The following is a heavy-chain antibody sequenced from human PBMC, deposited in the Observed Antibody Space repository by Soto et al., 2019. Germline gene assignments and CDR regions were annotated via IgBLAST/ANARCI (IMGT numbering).Heavy chain of an antibody. Sequence: QITLKESGPTLVKPTQTLTLTCTFSGFSLTRGVAVGWIRQPPGKALEWLSLIYWDDDKRYSPSLKSRLTIPNDTSKHQVVLTLTNLGPVDTATYYCARDSYGSGYGMDVWGQGTTVTVSS. D-gene: IGHD3-10*01. CDR1: GFSLTRGVA. J-gene: IGHJ6*02. CDR2: IYWDDDK. CDR3: ARDSYGSGYGMDV. V-gene: IGHV2-5*02.